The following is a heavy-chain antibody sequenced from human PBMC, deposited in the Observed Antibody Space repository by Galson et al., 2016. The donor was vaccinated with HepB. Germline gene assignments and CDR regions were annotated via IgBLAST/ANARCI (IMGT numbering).Heavy chain of an antibody. CDR1: GFSFSRFG. Sequence: SLRLSCAASGFSFSRFGMHWVRRAPGKGLEWVAYIKSGGRQTFYPDSVRGRFTISRDDSQEILYLQIISLRAEDTAVYSCATDGSWGTKGDCFESWGQGTPVPV. V-gene: IGHV3-33*03. CDR2: IKSGGRQT. J-gene: IGHJ1*01. CDR3: ATDGSWGTKGDCFES. D-gene: IGHD3-10*01.